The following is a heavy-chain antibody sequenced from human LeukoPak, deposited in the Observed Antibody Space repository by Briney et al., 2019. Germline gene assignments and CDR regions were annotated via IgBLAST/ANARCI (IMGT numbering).Heavy chain of an antibody. J-gene: IGHJ4*02. CDR1: GFTFSNYW. CDR3: AKTDYYFGSGSYDS. Sequence: GGSLRLSCAASGFTFSNYWMTWVRQTPGKGLEWMAIIKQDGSEKYYVDSVKGRFTISRDNAKNSLYLQMNSLRPEDTAVYYCAKTDYYFGSGSYDSWGQGTLVTVSS. CDR2: IKQDGSEK. V-gene: IGHV3-7*01. D-gene: IGHD3-10*01.